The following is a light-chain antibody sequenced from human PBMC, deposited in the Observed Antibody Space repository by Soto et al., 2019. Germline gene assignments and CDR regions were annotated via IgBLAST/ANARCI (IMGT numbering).Light chain of an antibody. V-gene: IGKV1-5*01. Sequence: GDRVTITCRASQSISSWLAWYXQKXGKXXKXXXYDASSLESGVPSRFSGSGSGTEFTLTISSLQPDDFATYYCQQYNSYPLTFGGGTKVDI. CDR2: DAS. CDR3: QQYNSYPLT. CDR1: QSISSW. J-gene: IGKJ4*01.